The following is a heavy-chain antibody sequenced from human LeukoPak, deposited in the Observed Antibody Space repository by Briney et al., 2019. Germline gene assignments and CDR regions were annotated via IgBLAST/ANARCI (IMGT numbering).Heavy chain of an antibody. CDR1: GGSISSGSYY. D-gene: IGHD4-23*01. Sequence: SQTLSLTCTVSGGSISSGSYYWSWIRQPAGKGLEWIGRIYTSGSTNYNPSLKSRVTISVDTSKNQFSLKLSSVTAADTAVYYCARVGTYGGDDYWGQGTLVTVSS. V-gene: IGHV4-61*02. CDR3: ARVGTYGGDDY. CDR2: IYTSGST. J-gene: IGHJ4*02.